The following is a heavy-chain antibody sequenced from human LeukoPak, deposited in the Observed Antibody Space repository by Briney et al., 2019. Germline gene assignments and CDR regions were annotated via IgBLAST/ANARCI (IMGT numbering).Heavy chain of an antibody. Sequence: SETLSRTCTVSGGSISSSSHYWGWIRQPPGKGLEWIGSIYHRGSTYYNTSLKDRVTMSVDTSKNQFSLKLSSVTAADTAFYYCARHGNGGGPDYWGQGTLVTVSS. V-gene: IGHV4-39*01. CDR3: ARHGNGGGPDY. CDR1: GGSISSSSHY. D-gene: IGHD3-16*01. CDR2: IYHRGST. J-gene: IGHJ4*02.